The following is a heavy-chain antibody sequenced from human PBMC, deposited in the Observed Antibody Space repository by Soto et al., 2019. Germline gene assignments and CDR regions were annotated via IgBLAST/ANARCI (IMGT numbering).Heavy chain of an antibody. J-gene: IGHJ4*02. D-gene: IGHD2-2*01. Sequence: RLSCAASRFTFSTYEMNWVRQAPGKGLEWVSYISTSGSTVYYADSVKGRFTISGDNTRNSLYLQMNSLRDEDTALYYCVRYCSTTLCNGVATRTFDYWGQGTLVTVSS. CDR2: ISTSGSTV. V-gene: IGHV3-48*03. CDR1: RFTFSTYE. CDR3: VRYCSTTLCNGVATRTFDY.